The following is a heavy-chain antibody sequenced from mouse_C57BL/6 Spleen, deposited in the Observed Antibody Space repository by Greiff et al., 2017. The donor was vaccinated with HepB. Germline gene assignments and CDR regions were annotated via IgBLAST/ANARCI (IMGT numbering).Heavy chain of an antibody. Sequence: VHLVESGAELVRPGTSVKVSCKASGYAFTNYLIEWVKQRPGQGLEWIGVINPGSGGTNYNEKFKGKATLTADKSSSTAYMQLSSLTSEDSAVYFCARDGYYGEFAYWGQGTLVTVSA. D-gene: IGHD2-3*01. CDR3: ARDGYYGEFAY. CDR2: INPGSGGT. J-gene: IGHJ3*01. CDR1: GYAFTNYL. V-gene: IGHV1-54*01.